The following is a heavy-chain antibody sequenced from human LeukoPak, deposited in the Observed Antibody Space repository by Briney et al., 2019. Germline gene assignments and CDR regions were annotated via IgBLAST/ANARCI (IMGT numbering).Heavy chain of an antibody. CDR2: IIPIFGTA. V-gene: IGHV1-69*06. CDR3: AREYPGTGSIGGPYYYGMDV. CDR1: GGTFSSYA. J-gene: IGHJ6*04. Sequence: GASVKVSCKASGGTFSSYAISWVRQAPGQGVEWMGGIIPIFGTANYAQKFQGRVTITADKSTSTAYMELSSLRSEDTAVYYCAREYPGTGSIGGPYYYGMDVWGKGTTVTVSS. D-gene: IGHD3/OR15-3a*01.